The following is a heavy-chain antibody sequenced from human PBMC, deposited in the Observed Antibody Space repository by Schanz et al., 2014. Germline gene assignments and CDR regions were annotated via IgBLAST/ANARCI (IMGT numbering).Heavy chain of an antibody. Sequence: QVQLVQSGAEVKKPGASVRVSCKVSGYAFTTYGLSWVRQAPGQGLEWLGWIRPDNGHTTYSQKVRDRVIFTTDTSANTAYMELRSLRSDDTAHYYCVRVPSRDVSFDLWGRGTLVTVSS. CDR3: VRVPSRDVSFDL. CDR1: GYAFTTYG. V-gene: IGHV1-18*01. CDR2: IRPDNGHT. D-gene: IGHD3-16*01. J-gene: IGHJ2*01.